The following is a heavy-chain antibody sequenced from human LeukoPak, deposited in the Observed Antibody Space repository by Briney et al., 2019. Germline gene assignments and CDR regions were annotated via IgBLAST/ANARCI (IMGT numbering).Heavy chain of an antibody. CDR3: AKTAPGYYASGSGLDV. D-gene: IGHD3-10*01. V-gene: IGHV1-24*01. CDR1: GYTLTELS. J-gene: IGHJ6*04. CDR2: FDPEDGET. Sequence: ASVKVSCKVSGYTLTELSMHWVRQAPGKGLEWMGGFDPEDGETIYAQKFQGRVTMTEDTSTDTAYMELSSLRSEDTAVYYCAKTAPGYYASGSGLDVWGKGTTVTISS.